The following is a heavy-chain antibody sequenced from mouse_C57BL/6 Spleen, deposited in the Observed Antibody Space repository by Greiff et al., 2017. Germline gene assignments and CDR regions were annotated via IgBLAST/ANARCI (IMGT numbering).Heavy chain of an antibody. CDR1: GYTFTDYS. CDR3: ARWGDYDGFAY. D-gene: IGHD2-4*01. V-gene: IGHV1-84*01. J-gene: IGHJ3*01. CDR2: IYPGSGDT. Sequence: QVHVKQSGPELVKPGASVKISCKASGYTFTDYSINWVKQRPGQGLEWIGWIYPGSGDTKYNEKFKGKATLTVDTSSSTAYMQLSSLTSEDSAVYFCARWGDYDGFAYWGQGTLVTVSA.